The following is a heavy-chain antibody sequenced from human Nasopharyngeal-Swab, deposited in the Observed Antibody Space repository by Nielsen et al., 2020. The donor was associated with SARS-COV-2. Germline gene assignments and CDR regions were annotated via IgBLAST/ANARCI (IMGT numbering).Heavy chain of an antibody. CDR3: ANLYPNYFDY. D-gene: IGHD1-14*01. J-gene: IGHJ4*02. CDR2: INPDGAIT. CDR1: GFAFGTYW. V-gene: IGHV3-74*01. Sequence: GESLKISCTASGFAFGTYWMHWVRQVPGKGLAWVSRINPDGAITYYADSVKGRFTISRDNSKNTLYLQMNSLRAEDTAVYYCANLYPNYFDYWGQGTLVTVSS.